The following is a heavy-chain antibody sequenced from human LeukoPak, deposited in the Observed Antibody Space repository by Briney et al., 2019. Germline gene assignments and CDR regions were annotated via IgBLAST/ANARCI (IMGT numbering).Heavy chain of an antibody. CDR1: GFTFTNYA. CDR2: TVGSRPDT. V-gene: IGHV3-23*01. J-gene: IGHJ4*02. Sequence: GGSLRLSCAASGFTFTNYAMSRVRQTPGKGLEWVSATVGSRPDTYHADSVKGRFTVSRDNSRNTLYLQMNNLRIEDSAVYYCTKAPLMSCTGAFCYPFDSWGQGVLVTVSS. CDR3: TKAPLMSCTGAFCYPFDS. D-gene: IGHD2-8*02.